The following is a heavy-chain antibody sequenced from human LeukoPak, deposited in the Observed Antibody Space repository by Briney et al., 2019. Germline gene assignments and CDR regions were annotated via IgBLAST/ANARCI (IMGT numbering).Heavy chain of an antibody. Sequence: GGSLRLSCAASGFTVSNNYMSWVRQAPGKGLEWVSVIYSGGSTNYADSVKGRFTISRDNAKNSLYLQMNSLRAEDTAVYYCARDISDIVVVVAASGDAFDIWGQGTMVTVSS. J-gene: IGHJ3*02. V-gene: IGHV3-53*01. D-gene: IGHD2-15*01. CDR2: IYSGGST. CDR1: GFTVSNNY. CDR3: ARDISDIVVVVAASGDAFDI.